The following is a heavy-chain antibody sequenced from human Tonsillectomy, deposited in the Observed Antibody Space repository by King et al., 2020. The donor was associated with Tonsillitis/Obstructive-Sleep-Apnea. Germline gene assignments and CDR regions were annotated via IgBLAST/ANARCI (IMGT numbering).Heavy chain of an antibody. J-gene: IGHJ4*02. Sequence: VQLVESGGGLVKPGGSLRLSCAASGFTFSNTWMNWVRQAPGKGLEWVGRIKSKTDGGATDYAAPVKGRLTISRDESKNTLYLQMNSLKTEDTAVYHCTTGSPWGGFGFDYWGQGTLVTVSS. CDR3: TTGSPWGGFGFDY. D-gene: IGHD3-3*01. CDR2: IKSKTDGGAT. V-gene: IGHV3-15*07. CDR1: GFTFSNTW.